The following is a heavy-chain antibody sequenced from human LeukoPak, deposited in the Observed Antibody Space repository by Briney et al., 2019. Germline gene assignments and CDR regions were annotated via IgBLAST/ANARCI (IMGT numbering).Heavy chain of an antibody. CDR3: ARGDDSSGYYHFDY. D-gene: IGHD3-22*01. CDR1: GGTFSSYT. Sequence: SVKVSCKASGGTFSSYTISWVRQAPGQGLEWMGRIIHILGIANYAQKFQGRVTITADKSTSTAYMELSSLRSEDTAVYYCARGDDSSGYYHFDYWGQGTLVTVSS. CDR2: IIHILGIA. J-gene: IGHJ4*02. V-gene: IGHV1-69*02.